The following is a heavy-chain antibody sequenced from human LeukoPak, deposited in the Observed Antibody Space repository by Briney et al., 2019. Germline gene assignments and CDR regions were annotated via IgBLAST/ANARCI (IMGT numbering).Heavy chain of an antibody. CDR2: ITSSSSTR. Sequence: GGSLRLSCAVSGFTFSSYGMQWVRQAPGKGLEWVSYITSSSSTRYYGDSVKGRFTISGDNAKNSVYLQMNSLRDEDTAVYYCARGGPDIAEGGIPFDYWGQGTLVTVSS. CDR3: ARGGPDIAEGGIPFDY. J-gene: IGHJ4*02. D-gene: IGHD6-13*01. V-gene: IGHV3-48*02. CDR1: GFTFSSYG.